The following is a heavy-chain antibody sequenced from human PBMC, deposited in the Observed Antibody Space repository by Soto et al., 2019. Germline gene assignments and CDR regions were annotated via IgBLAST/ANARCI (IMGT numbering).Heavy chain of an antibody. V-gene: IGHV3-33*01. Sequence: GGSLRLSCAASGFTFSSYGMHWVRQAPGKGLEWVAVIWYDGSNKYYADSVKGRFTISRDNSKNTLYLQMNSLRAEDTAVYYCARGVLEWFNYGMDVWGQGTTVTVSS. J-gene: IGHJ6*02. CDR1: GFTFSSYG. D-gene: IGHD3-3*01. CDR3: ARGVLEWFNYGMDV. CDR2: IWYDGSNK.